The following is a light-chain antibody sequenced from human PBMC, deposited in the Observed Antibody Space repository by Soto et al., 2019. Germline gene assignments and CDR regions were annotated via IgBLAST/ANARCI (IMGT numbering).Light chain of an antibody. CDR1: QSVSSN. J-gene: IGKJ1*01. V-gene: IGKV3-15*01. CDR3: QQYNNWPPWT. Sequence: EIVMTQCPATLSVSPGERATLSCRASQSVSSNLAWYQQKPGQAPRLLIYGASTKATGIPARFSGSGSGTEFTLTISSLQSEDFAVYYCQQYNNWPPWTFGQGPKVDIK. CDR2: GAS.